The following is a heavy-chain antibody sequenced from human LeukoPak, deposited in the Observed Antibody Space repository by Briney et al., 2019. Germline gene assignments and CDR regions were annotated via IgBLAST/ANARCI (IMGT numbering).Heavy chain of an antibody. CDR3: ARIKYSLAVAGTGGFDY. CDR1: GYTFTGYY. Sequence: GASVKVSCKASGYTFTGYYMHWVRQAPGQGLEWMGWINPNSGGTNYAQKFQGRVTMTRDTSISTAYMELSRLRSDDTAEYYCARIKYSLAVAGTGGFDYWGQGTLVTVSS. V-gene: IGHV1-2*02. J-gene: IGHJ4*02. CDR2: INPNSGGT. D-gene: IGHD6-19*01.